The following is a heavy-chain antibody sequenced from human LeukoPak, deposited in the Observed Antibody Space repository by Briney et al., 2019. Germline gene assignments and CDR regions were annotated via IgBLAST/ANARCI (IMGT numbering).Heavy chain of an antibody. J-gene: IGHJ4*02. D-gene: IGHD5-24*01. V-gene: IGHV3-30-3*01. Sequence: PGGSLRLSCAASGFTFSSYAMHWVRQAPGKGLEWVAVISYDGSNKYYADSVKGRFTISRDNSKNTLYLQMNSLRAEDTAVYYCARDLRMATTRFVDWGQGTLVTVSS. CDR2: ISYDGSNK. CDR3: ARDLRMATTRFVD. CDR1: GFTFSSYA.